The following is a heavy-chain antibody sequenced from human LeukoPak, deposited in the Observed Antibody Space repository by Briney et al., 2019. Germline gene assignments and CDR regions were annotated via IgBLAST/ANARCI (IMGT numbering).Heavy chain of an antibody. CDR1: GYTFTGYY. CDR3: ARLRLGELSLFHDC. J-gene: IGHJ4*02. CDR2: INPNSGGT. D-gene: IGHD3-16*02. V-gene: IGHV1-2*02. Sequence: ASVKVSCKASGYTFTGYYMHWVRQAPGQGLEWMGWINPNSGGTNYAQKFQGRVTMTRDTSISTAYMELSRLRSDDTAVYYCARLRLGELSLFHDCWGQGTLVTVSS.